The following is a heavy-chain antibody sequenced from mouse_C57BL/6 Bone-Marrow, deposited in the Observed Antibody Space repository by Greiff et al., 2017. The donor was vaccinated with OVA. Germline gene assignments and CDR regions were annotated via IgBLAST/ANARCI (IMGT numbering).Heavy chain of an antibody. V-gene: IGHV1-72*01. CDR1: GYTFTSYW. CDR3: ARHPITTVVADRYFDV. D-gene: IGHD1-1*01. Sequence: QVQLQQSGAELVKPGASVKLSCKASGYTFTSYWMHWVKQRPGRGLEWIGRIDPNSGGTKYNEKFKSKATLTVDKPSSTAYMQLSSLTSEDSAVYDGARHPITTVVADRYFDVWGTGTTVTVSS. J-gene: IGHJ1*03. CDR2: IDPNSGGT.